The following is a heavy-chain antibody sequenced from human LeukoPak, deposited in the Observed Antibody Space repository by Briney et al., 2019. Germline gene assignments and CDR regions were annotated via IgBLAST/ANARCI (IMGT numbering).Heavy chain of an antibody. Sequence: GASVKVSCKASGYTFTSYYMHWVRQAPGQGLEWMGIINPSGGSTGYAQKFQGRVTMTRDTSTSTVYMELSSLRSEDTAVYYCARDGHSGYDHKYNWFDPWGQGTLVTVSS. CDR3: ARDGHSGYDHKYNWFDP. CDR2: INPSGGST. J-gene: IGHJ5*02. CDR1: GYTFTSYY. V-gene: IGHV1-46*01. D-gene: IGHD5-12*01.